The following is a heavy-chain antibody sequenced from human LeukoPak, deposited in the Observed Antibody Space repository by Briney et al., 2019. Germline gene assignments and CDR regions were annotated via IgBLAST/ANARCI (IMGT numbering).Heavy chain of an antibody. D-gene: IGHD3-9*01. CDR1: GYTLTELS. V-gene: IGHV1-24*01. J-gene: IGHJ4*02. CDR2: FDPEDGET. Sequence: ASVKVSCKVSGYTLTELSMHWVRQAPGKGLEWMGGFDPEDGETIYAQKFEGRVTMTEDTSTDTAYMELSSLRSEDTAVYYCASGGILTGYYSYYYFDYWGQGTLVTVSS. CDR3: ASGGILTGYYSYYYFDY.